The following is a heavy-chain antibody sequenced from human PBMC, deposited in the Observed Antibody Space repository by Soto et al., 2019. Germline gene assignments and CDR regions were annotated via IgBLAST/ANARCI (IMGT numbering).Heavy chain of an antibody. D-gene: IGHD2-2*01. V-gene: IGHV3-23*01. Sequence: QPGGSLRLSCEASGFTFSTYAMSWVRQAPGKGLEWVSAISGSGYTYYADSVKGRFTISRDNSKNTLYLQMNSLRAEDTAIYYCVRDIVIVPAASPMGYFDYWDQGALVTVSS. CDR3: VRDIVIVPAASPMGYFDY. J-gene: IGHJ4*02. CDR2: ISGSGYT. CDR1: GFTFSTYA.